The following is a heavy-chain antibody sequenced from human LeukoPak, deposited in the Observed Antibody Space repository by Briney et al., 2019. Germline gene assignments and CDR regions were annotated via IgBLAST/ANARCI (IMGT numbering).Heavy chain of an antibody. CDR2: VCHSGSS. CDR1: GYSISSHYC. V-gene: IGHV4-38-2*02. D-gene: IGHD3-3*01. Sequence: PSETLSLTCSVSGYSISSHYCWGWIRQPPGKGLEWIGSVCHSGSSFYNPSLKSRVSISFDTSKNQFSLKLTSVTAADTAVYYCGSRRTAMFGVIKGPIDYWGQGTLVTVSS. J-gene: IGHJ4*02. CDR3: GSRRTAMFGVIKGPIDY.